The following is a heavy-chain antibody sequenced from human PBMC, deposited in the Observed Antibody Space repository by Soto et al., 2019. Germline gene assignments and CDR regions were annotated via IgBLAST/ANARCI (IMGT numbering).Heavy chain of an antibody. Sequence: WASVKVSCKASGCTFSSYAISCVRQAPGQVLEWMGGIIPIFGTANYAQKFQGRVTITADESTSTAYMELSSLRSEDTAVYYCARDDGSSPMYYYYGMDVWGQGTTVTVSS. D-gene: IGHD6-6*01. V-gene: IGHV1-69*13. CDR3: ARDDGSSPMYYYYGMDV. CDR1: GCTFSSYA. J-gene: IGHJ6*02. CDR2: IIPIFGTA.